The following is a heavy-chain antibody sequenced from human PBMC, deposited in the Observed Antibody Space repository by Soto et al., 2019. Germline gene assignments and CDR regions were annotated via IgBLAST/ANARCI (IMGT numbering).Heavy chain of an antibody. CDR1: GYSFTSYW. Sequence: PGESLKISCKGSGYSFTSYWISWVRQMPGKGLEWMGRIDPSDSYTNYSPSFQGHVTISADKSISTAYLQWSSLKASDTAMYYCARHPKPIAAAGYYYGMDVWGQGTTVTVSS. V-gene: IGHV5-10-1*01. J-gene: IGHJ6*02. CDR3: ARHPKPIAAAGYYYGMDV. CDR2: IDPSDSYT. D-gene: IGHD6-13*01.